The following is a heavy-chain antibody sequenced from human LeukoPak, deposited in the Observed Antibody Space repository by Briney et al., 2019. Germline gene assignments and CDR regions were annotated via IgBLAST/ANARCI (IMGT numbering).Heavy chain of an antibody. D-gene: IGHD2-21*02. J-gene: IGHJ3*01. Sequence: SETLSLTCTVSGPSMINSHYWGWIRQSPGKGLEWIGSIYYSGSTFYNPSLKSRITISVDTSKNHFSLELRSVTAADTPIYYCARNMTAITRLDVFDLWGPGTMVTVS. CDR2: IYYSGST. CDR1: GPSMINSHY. V-gene: IGHV4-39*02. CDR3: ARNMTAITRLDVFDL.